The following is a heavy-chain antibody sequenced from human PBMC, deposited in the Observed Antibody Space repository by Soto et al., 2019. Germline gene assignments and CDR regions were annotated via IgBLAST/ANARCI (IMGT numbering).Heavy chain of an antibody. CDR3: AREGVQHGSGPYYYYGMDV. D-gene: IGHD3-10*01. CDR2: ISSSSSYI. J-gene: IGHJ6*02. Sequence: EVQLVESGGGLVKPGGSLRLSCAASGFTFSSYSMNWVRQAPGKGLEWVSSISSSSSYIYYADSVKGRFTISRDNAKNSLYLQMNILRAEDTAVYYCAREGVQHGSGPYYYYGMDVWGQGTTVTVSS. CDR1: GFTFSSYS. V-gene: IGHV3-21*01.